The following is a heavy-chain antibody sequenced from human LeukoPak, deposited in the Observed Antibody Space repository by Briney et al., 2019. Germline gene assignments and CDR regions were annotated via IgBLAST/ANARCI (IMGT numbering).Heavy chain of an antibody. D-gene: IGHD1-26*01. Sequence: GGSLRLSCAASGFTFSSYAMSWVRQAPGKGLEWVSRISGSGGTTYYADSVKSRFTISRDNAKNSLYLQMNSLRDEDTAVYYCARKGATLDYWGQGILVTVSS. CDR1: GFTFSSYA. CDR2: ISGSGGTT. CDR3: ARKGATLDY. V-gene: IGHV3-23*01. J-gene: IGHJ4*02.